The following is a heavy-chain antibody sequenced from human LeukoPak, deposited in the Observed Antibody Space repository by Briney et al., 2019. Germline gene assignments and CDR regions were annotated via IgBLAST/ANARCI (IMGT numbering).Heavy chain of an antibody. V-gene: IGHV3-21*01. CDR3: ARLDRYASFDY. D-gene: IGHD2-2*01. J-gene: IGHJ4*02. CDR1: GFSFSSGT. CDR2: LSGSGRLI. Sequence: GGSLRLSCAASGFSFSSGTMNWVRQAPGKALEWVSSLSGSGRLIWYAGSVKGRFTISRDNAKNSLSLQMNSLRAEDTAVYYCARLDRYASFDYWGQGTLVTVSS.